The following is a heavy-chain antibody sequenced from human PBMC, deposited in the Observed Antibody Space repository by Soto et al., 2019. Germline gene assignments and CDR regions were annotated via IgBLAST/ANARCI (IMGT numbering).Heavy chain of an antibody. CDR2: SIPMLGMS. D-gene: IGHD3-10*01. CDR3: ATNYGSGSAHFDY. J-gene: IGHJ4*02. V-gene: IGHV1-69*02. CDR1: GGTFSSYT. Sequence: QVQLVQSGPEVKKPGSSVRVSCTASGGTFSSYTINWVRQVPGQGPEWMGRSIPMLGMSNYAHKFQGRVMMIADKSTNTVYMELSSLRSEDTAIYYCATNYGSGSAHFDYWGQGTLVTVSS.